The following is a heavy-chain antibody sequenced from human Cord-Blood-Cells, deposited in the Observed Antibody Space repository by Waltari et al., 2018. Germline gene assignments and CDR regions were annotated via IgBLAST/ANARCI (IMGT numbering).Heavy chain of an antibody. CDR2: ISSSSSTI. V-gene: IGHV3-48*02. CDR1: GFTFSGDR. Sequence: EVQLVESGGGLVQPGGSLRLSCAASGFTFSGDRMNWVRQAPGKGLEWVSYISSSSSTIYYADSVKGRFTISRDNAKNSLYLQMNSLRDEDTAVYYCARTIAAAGDYWGQGTLVTVSS. J-gene: IGHJ4*02. CDR3: ARTIAAAGDY. D-gene: IGHD6-13*01.